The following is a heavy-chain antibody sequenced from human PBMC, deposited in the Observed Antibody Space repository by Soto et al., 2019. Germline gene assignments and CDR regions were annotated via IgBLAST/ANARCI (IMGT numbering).Heavy chain of an antibody. Sequence: SETLSLTCTVSGGSISSYYWSWIRQPPGKGLEWIGYIYYSGSTNYNPSLKSRVTISVDTSKNQFSLKLSSVTAADTAVYYCARVSGSYYDFWSGYYPLDAFDIWGQGTMVTVSS. CDR3: ARVSGSYYDFWSGYYPLDAFDI. CDR2: IYYSGST. V-gene: IGHV4-59*01. CDR1: GGSISSYY. D-gene: IGHD3-3*01. J-gene: IGHJ3*02.